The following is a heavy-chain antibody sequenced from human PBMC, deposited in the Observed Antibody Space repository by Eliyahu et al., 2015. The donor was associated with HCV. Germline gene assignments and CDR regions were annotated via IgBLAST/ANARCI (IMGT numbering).Heavy chain of an antibody. J-gene: IGHJ6*02. CDR2: IYHSGST. V-gene: IGHV4-31*03. D-gene: IGHD3-3*01. CDR1: GGSIXSGGYY. Sequence: QVQLQESGPRLVKPSQTLSLTCTVXGGSIXSGGYYWSWIRQHPEKGLEWIGYIYHSGSTFYNPSLKSRLIISIDTSKNQFSMRLTSVTAADTAVYYCARDRSSDFWSPNYYYFGIDVWGQGTAVTVSS. CDR3: ARDRSSDFWSPNYYYFGIDV.